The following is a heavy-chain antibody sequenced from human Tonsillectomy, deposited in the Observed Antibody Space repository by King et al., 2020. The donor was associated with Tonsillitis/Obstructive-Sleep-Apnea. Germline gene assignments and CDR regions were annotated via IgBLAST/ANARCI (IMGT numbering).Heavy chain of an antibody. V-gene: IGHV5-10-1*03. CDR2: IDPNDSYT. Sequence: QLVQSGAEVKKPGESLRISCKGSEHSFTSYWINWGRQMPGKGLEWMGRIDPNDSYTNSSPSFQGHVTISADKSISNAYLQWSSLKASDTAMCYCARPSLNYDFWTYGRYVWGRGTTDTVS. CDR3: ARPSLNYDFWTYGRYV. CDR1: EHSFTSYW. D-gene: IGHD3-3*01. J-gene: IGHJ6*02.